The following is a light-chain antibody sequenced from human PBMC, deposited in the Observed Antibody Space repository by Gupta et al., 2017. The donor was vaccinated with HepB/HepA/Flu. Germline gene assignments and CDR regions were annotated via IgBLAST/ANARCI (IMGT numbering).Light chain of an antibody. CDR2: DVS. CDR3: NSYTSSSTSGYV. CDR1: SSDVGSYNY. V-gene: IGLV2-14*03. J-gene: IGLJ1*01. Sequence: QSALTQPASVSGSPRQSITVSCTGTSSDVGSYNYVSCYQQHPGKAPRLMIYDVSNRHSGGSTRFSGSKSGNTAALTISGLQAEDEADYYCNSYTSSSTSGYVFGTGTKVTVL.